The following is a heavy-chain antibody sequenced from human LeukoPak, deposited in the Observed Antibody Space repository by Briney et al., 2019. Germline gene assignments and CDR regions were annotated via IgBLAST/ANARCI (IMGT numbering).Heavy chain of an antibody. Sequence: PSETLSLTCTVSGGSISSYYWSWIRQPAGKGLEWIGRIYTSGSTNYNPSLKSRVTMSVDTSKNQFSLKLSSVTAADTAVYYCARVGAARPGEDYFDYWGQGTLVTVSS. V-gene: IGHV4-4*07. CDR2: IYTSGST. CDR1: GGSISSYY. J-gene: IGHJ4*02. CDR3: ARVGAARPGEDYFDY. D-gene: IGHD6-6*01.